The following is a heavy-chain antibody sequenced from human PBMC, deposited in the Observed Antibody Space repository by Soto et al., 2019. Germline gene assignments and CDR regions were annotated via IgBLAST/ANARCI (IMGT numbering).Heavy chain of an antibody. CDR2: IKQDGSEK. J-gene: IGHJ6*03. Sequence: GGSLRLSCAASGFTFSSYWMSWVRQAPGKGLEWVANIKQDGSEKYYVDSVKGRFTISRDNAKNSLYLQMNSLRAEDTAVYYCAAYYDYIWGSYRPYYYYYMDVWGKGTTVTVS. CDR3: AAYYDYIWGSYRPYYYYYMDV. D-gene: IGHD3-16*02. V-gene: IGHV3-7*01. CDR1: GFTFSSYW.